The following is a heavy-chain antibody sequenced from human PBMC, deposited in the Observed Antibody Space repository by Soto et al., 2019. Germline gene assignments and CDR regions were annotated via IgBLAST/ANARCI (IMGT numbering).Heavy chain of an antibody. Sequence: PGESLKISCKGSGYSFTSYWIGWVRQMPGKSLEWMGIIYPGDSDTRYSPSFQGQVTISADKSISTAYLQWSSLKASDTAMYYCASNSMTTVTTSYYYYYMDVWGKGTTVTVSS. V-gene: IGHV5-51*01. J-gene: IGHJ6*03. D-gene: IGHD4-17*01. CDR3: ASNSMTTVTTSYYYYYMDV. CDR2: IYPGDSDT. CDR1: GYSFTSYW.